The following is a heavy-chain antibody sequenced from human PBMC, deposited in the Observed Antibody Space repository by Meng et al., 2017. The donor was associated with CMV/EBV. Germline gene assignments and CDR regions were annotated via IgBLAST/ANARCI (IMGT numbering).Heavy chain of an antibody. CDR1: GFTFSSYA. CDR2: ISYDGSNK. J-gene: IGHJ6*02. D-gene: IGHD3-16*02. V-gene: IGHV3-30-3*01. CDR3: ARDITPSPVNYYYYYGMDV. Sequence: GGSLRLSCAASGFTFSSYAMHWVRQAPGKGLEWVAVISYDGSNKYYADSVKGRFTISRDNSKNTLYLQMNSLTAEDTAVYYCARDITPSPVNYYYYYGMDVWGQGTTVTVSS.